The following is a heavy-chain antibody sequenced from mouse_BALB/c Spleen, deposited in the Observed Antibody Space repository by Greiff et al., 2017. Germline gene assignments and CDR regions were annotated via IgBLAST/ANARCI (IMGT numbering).Heavy chain of an antibody. V-gene: IGHV1-82*01. J-gene: IGHJ4*01. CDR1: GYAFSSSW. CDR3: ARSGGYDHYYAMDY. D-gene: IGHD2-2*01. CDR2: IYPGDGDT. Sequence: VQLQQSGPELVKPGASVKISCKASGYAFSSSWMNWVKQRPGQGLEWIGRIYPGDGDTNYNGKFKGKATLTADKSSSTAYMQLSSLTSVDSAVYFCARSGGYDHYYAMDYWGQGTSVTVSS.